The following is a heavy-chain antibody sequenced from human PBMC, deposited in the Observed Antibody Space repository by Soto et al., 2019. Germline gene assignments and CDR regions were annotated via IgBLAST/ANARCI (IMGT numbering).Heavy chain of an antibody. D-gene: IGHD3-10*01. CDR3: AREMVRGVGSDY. Sequence: GASVKVSCTASGGTFSSYAISWVRQAPGQGLEWMGGIIPIFGTANYAQKFQGRVTITADESTSTAYMELSSLRSEDTAVYYCAREMVRGVGSDYWGQGTLVTVSS. J-gene: IGHJ4*02. V-gene: IGHV1-69*13. CDR1: GGTFSSYA. CDR2: IIPIFGTA.